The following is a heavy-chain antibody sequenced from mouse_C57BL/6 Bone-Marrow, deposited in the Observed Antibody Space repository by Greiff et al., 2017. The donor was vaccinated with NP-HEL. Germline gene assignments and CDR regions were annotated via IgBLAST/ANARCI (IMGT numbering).Heavy chain of an antibody. CDR3: ALDSSGSAWFAY. V-gene: IGHV1-55*01. J-gene: IGHJ3*01. D-gene: IGHD3-2*02. CDR1: GYTFTSYW. Sequence: QVQLQQSGAELVKPGASVKMSCKASGYTFTSYWITWVKQRPGQGLEWIGDIYPGSGSTNYNEKFKSKATLTVDTSSSTAYMQLSSLTSEDSAVYYCALDSSGSAWFAYWGQGTLVTVSA. CDR2: IYPGSGST.